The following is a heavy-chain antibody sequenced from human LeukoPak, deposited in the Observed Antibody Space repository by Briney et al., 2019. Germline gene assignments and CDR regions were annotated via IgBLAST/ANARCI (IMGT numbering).Heavy chain of an antibody. J-gene: IGHJ6*02. CDR1: GFTASSNY. D-gene: IGHD1-20*01. V-gene: IGHV3-66*01. Sequence: GGSLRLSCAASGFTASSNYMSWVRQAPGKGLEWVSVIYSGGSTSYATCAKGRFTISRDNDKTTLYLQMNSLKDDDTAEYYSARDRIVTGTPYGMDVWGQGTTVTVSS. CDR2: IYSGGST. CDR3: ARDRIVTGTPYGMDV.